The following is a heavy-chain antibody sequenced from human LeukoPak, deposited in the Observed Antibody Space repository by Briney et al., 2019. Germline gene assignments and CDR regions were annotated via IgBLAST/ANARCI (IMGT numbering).Heavy chain of an antibody. CDR2: ISAYNGNT. CDR1: GYTFTNYA. J-gene: IGHJ4*02. V-gene: IGHV1-18*01. D-gene: IGHD4-17*01. CDR3: ARDHGDYEKKDY. Sequence: ASVKVSCKASGYTFTNYAISWVRQAPGQGLEWMGWISAYNGNTNYAQKLQGRVTMTTDTSTNTAYMELRSLRSDDTAVYYCARDHGDYEKKDYWGQGTLVTVSS.